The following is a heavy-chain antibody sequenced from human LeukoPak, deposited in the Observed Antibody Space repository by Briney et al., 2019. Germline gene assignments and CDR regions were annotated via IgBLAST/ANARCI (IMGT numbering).Heavy chain of an antibody. CDR2: ISSSSGYI. CDR1: GFTFSSYN. V-gene: IGHV3-21*01. Sequence: GGSLRLSCAASGFTFSSYNMNWVRQAPGKGLEWVSSISSSSGYIYYADSVKGRFTISRDNAKNSLYLQMNSLRAEDTAVYYCARRQYLEWLLSEQFYFDYWGQGTLVTVSS. J-gene: IGHJ4*02. D-gene: IGHD3-3*01. CDR3: ARRQYLEWLLSEQFYFDY.